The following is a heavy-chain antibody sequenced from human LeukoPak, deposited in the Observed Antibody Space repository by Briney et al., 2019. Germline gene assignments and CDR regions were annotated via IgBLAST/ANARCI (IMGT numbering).Heavy chain of an antibody. CDR3: AREVGAAMELDY. V-gene: IGHV1-69*13. CDR1: GGTFSSYA. D-gene: IGHD5-18*01. CDR2: IIPIFGTA. J-gene: IGHJ4*02. Sequence: SVKVSCKASGGTFSSYAISWVRQAPGQGLEWMGGIIPIFGTANYAQKFQGRVTITADESTSTAYMELSSLRAEDTAVYFCAREVGAAMELDYWGQGTLVTVSS.